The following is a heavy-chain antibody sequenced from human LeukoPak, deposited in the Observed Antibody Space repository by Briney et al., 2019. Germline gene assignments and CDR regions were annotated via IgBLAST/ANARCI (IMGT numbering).Heavy chain of an antibody. CDR3: AREGGDYGDYAYYYGMDV. Sequence: GGSLRLSCAPSGFTFSRYSMNWVRKALGKGLEWVSYISSSSSTIYYAGSLKGRFNISRDNAKNSLYLQMNSLRDEDTAVFYCAREGGDYGDYAYYYGMDVWGQGTTVTVSS. D-gene: IGHD4-17*01. V-gene: IGHV3-48*02. CDR2: ISSSSSTI. CDR1: GFTFSRYS. J-gene: IGHJ6*02.